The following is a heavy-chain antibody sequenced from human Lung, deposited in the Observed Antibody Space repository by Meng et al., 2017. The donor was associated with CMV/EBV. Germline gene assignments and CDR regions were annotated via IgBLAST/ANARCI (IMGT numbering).Heavy chain of an antibody. J-gene: IGHJ4*02. V-gene: IGHV3-30*02. CDR2: IRFDGSEK. CDR1: GFAFSSYG. Sequence: SXAASGFAFSSYGMHWVRQAPGKGLEGVVFIRFDGSEKYYADSVKGRFTISRDNSKNTVYLQMESLRAEDAAVYYCAKEGKSVYSGSSYATWGQGXLVTVSS. CDR3: AKEGKSVYSGSSYAT. D-gene: IGHD1-26*01.